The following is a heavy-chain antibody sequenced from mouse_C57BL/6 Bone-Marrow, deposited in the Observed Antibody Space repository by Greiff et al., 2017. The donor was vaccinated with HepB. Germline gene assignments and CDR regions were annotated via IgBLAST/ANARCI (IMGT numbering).Heavy chain of an antibody. CDR3: ARSLSYYYGSSYLLYYFDY. CDR2: IYPRSGNT. CDR1: GYTFTSYG. V-gene: IGHV1-81*01. D-gene: IGHD1-1*01. J-gene: IGHJ2*01. Sequence: QVQLKESGAELARPGASVKLSCKASGYTFTSYGISWVKQRTGQGLEWIGEIYPRSGNTYYNEKFKGKATLTADKSSSTAYMELRSLTSEDSAVYFCARSLSYYYGSSYLLYYFDYWGQGTTLTVSS.